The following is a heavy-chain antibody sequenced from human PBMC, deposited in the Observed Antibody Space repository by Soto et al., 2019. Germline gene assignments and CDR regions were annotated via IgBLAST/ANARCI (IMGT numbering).Heavy chain of an antibody. CDR1: GGTFSSYA. CDR3: AGSYCGNPLDY. V-gene: IGHV1-69*01. J-gene: IGHJ4*02. Sequence: QVQLVQSGAEVKKPGSSVKVSCKASGGTFSSYAISWVRQAPGQGLEWMGGIIPIFGTANYAAKVQGRGTITSDESTGILNFLVDSLRSEDTAVYYCAGSYCGNPLDYWGQGTQVNVSS. CDR2: IIPIFGTA. D-gene: IGHD1-26*01.